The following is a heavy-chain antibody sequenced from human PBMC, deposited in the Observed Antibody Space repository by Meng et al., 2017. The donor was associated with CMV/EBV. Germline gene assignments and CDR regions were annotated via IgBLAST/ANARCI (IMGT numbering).Heavy chain of an antibody. CDR2: ISGGGTHI. Sequence: ETLSLTCAASGFTFSRYTMNWVRQPPGKGLEWISSISGGGTHINYADSMKGRFTISRDNANNSLDLQMNSLRAEDTAVYYCARHTVAGRGGWFDPWGQGTLVTVSS. J-gene: IGHJ5*02. V-gene: IGHV3-21*01. CDR3: ARHTVAGRGGWFDP. CDR1: GFTFSRYT. D-gene: IGHD6-19*01.